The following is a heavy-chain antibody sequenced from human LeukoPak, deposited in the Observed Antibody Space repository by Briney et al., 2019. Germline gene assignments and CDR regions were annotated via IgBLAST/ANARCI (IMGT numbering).Heavy chain of an antibody. J-gene: IGHJ6*02. V-gene: IGHV4-59*08. D-gene: IGHD6-19*01. CDR3: ARGRWAVAGPFDYYYGMDV. CDR2: IYDRGTT. Sequence: SETLSLTCTVSGGSISGYYWSWIRQAPGKGLEAIGYIYDRGTTDYNPSLQSRVTISVDTSKNQLSLKLFSVTAADTAVYYCARGRWAVAGPFDYYYGMDVWGQGTTVTVSS. CDR1: GGSISGYY.